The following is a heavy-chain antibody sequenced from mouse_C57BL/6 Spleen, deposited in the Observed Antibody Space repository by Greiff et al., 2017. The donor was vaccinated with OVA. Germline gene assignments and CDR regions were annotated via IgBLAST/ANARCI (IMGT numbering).Heavy chain of an antibody. Sequence: DVKLVESGGGLVKPGGSLKLSCAASGFTFSSYAMSWVRQTPEKRLEWVATISDGGSYTYYPDNVKGRFTISRDNAKNNLYLQMSHLKSEDTAMYYCARDCKDDYWYFDVWGTGTTVTVSS. D-gene: IGHD2-3*01. V-gene: IGHV5-4*01. CDR2: ISDGGSYT. CDR3: ARDCKDDYWYFDV. CDR1: GFTFSSYA. J-gene: IGHJ1*03.